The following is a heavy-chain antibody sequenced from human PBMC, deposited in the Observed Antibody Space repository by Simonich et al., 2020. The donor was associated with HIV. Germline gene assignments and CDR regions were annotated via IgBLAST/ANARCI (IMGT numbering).Heavy chain of an antibody. D-gene: IGHD3-9*01. CDR3: ARDRYYDILTGLDAFDI. CDR2: IYYSGST. Sequence: GLVKPSETLSLTCTVSGGSISRYYWSWIRQPPGKGLEWIGYIYYSGSTNYNLSLKSRVTISVDTSKNQFSLKLSSVTAADTAVYYCARDRYYDILTGLDAFDIWGQGTMVTVSS. CDR1: GGSISRYY. V-gene: IGHV4-59*01. J-gene: IGHJ3*02.